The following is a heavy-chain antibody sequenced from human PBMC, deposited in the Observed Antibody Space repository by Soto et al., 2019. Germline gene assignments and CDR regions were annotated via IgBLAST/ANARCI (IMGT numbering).Heavy chain of an antibody. Sequence: GGSLRLSCAASGFTFDDYAMHWVRQAPGKGLEWVSGISWNSGSIGYADSVKGRFTISRDNAKNSLYLQMNSLRAEDTALYYCAKEMGAGWAAAGAQTRRGYFDYWGQGTLVTAPQ. CDR1: GFTFDDYA. CDR2: ISWNSGSI. CDR3: AKEMGAGWAAAGAQTRRGYFDY. V-gene: IGHV3-9*01. J-gene: IGHJ4*02. D-gene: IGHD6-13*01.